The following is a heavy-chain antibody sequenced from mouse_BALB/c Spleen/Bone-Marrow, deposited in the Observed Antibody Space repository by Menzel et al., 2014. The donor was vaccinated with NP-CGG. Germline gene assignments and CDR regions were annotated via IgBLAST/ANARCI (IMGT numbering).Heavy chain of an antibody. V-gene: IGHV1-5*01. Sequence: VQLQQSGTVLARPGASVKMSCKASGYTFTSYWMHWVKQRPGQGLEWIGATYPGNSDTSYNQKFKGKAKLTAVTSTSTAYMELSSLTNEDSAVYYCTRVYYYGSAWFAYWGQGTLVTVSA. CDR1: GYTFTSYW. D-gene: IGHD1-1*01. CDR3: TRVYYYGSAWFAY. CDR2: TYPGNSDT. J-gene: IGHJ3*01.